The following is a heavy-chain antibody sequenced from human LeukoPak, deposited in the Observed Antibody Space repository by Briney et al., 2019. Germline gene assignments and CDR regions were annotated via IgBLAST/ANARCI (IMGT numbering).Heavy chain of an antibody. J-gene: IGHJ4*02. CDR1: GGSISSGDYY. V-gene: IGHV4-30-4*08. CDR2: IYYSGST. Sequence: SQTLSLTCTVSGGSISSGDYYWSWIRQPPGKGLEWNGYIYYSGSTYYNPSLKSRVTISVDTSKNQFSLKLSSVTAADTAVYYCARVAVGAHPTDYWGQGTLVTVSS. CDR3: ARVAVGAHPTDY. D-gene: IGHD1-26*01.